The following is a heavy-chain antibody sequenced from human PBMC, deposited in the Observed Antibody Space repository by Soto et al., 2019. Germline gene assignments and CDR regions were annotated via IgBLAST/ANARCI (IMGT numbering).Heavy chain of an antibody. J-gene: IGHJ6*02. CDR2: IIPIFGTA. Sequence: GASVKVSCKASGGTFSIYVISWVRQAPGQGLEWMGGIIPIFGTANYAQKFQGRVTITADESTSTAYMELSSLRSEDTAVYYCARKSVVPAAMTDYYGMDVWGQGTTVTVSS. D-gene: IGHD2-2*01. V-gene: IGHV1-69*13. CDR1: GGTFSIYV. CDR3: ARKSVVPAAMTDYYGMDV.